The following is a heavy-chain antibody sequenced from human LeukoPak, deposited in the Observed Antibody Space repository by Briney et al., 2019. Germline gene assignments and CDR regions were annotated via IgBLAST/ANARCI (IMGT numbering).Heavy chain of an antibody. CDR3: ARTTEGYCRGRSCYSYYYYMDV. Sequence: PSETLSLTCTVSGGSIRSYYWSWIRQPPGKGLEWIGYIYYSGSTNYNPSPKTRVTISVDTSKSQFSLKLNSVTAADTAVYYCARTTEGYCRGRSCYSYYYYMDVWGKGTTVTVSS. D-gene: IGHD2-15*01. J-gene: IGHJ6*03. CDR1: GGSIRSYY. CDR2: IYYSGST. V-gene: IGHV4-59*01.